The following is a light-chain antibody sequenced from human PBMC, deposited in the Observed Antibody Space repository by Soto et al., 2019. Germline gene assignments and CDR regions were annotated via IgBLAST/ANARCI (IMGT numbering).Light chain of an antibody. CDR1: QCVIGSQ. J-gene: IGKJ4*01. CDR3: QQYGSSPLT. CDR2: AAS. V-gene: IGKV3-20*01. Sequence: EIVLTQSPGTLSLSPGERATISCRASQCVIGSQLAWYQKKPGQAPSVLIHAASRRATGIPDRFSGSGSGTEFTLTISRLEPEDFAVYYCQQYGSSPLTFGGGTKVEIK.